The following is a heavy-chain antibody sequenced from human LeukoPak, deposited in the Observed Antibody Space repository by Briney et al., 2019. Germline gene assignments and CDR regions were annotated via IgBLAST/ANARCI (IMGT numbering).Heavy chain of an antibody. CDR3: ASQTLGGYWVY. V-gene: IGHV3-30*02. Sequence: GGSLRLSCAASRFTFSSYGMHWVRQAPGKGLEWVAYIQYDGSNEQYADSVKGRFSISRDSSKNILYLQMNSLGAEDTAVYYCASQTLGGYWVYWGQGTLVTVSS. J-gene: IGHJ4*02. CDR1: RFTFSSYG. CDR2: IQYDGSNE. D-gene: IGHD6-25*01.